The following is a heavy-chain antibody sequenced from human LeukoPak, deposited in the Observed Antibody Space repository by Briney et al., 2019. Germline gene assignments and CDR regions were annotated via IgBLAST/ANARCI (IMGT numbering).Heavy chain of an antibody. D-gene: IGHD3-22*01. V-gene: IGHV4-59*01. CDR1: GASISSYY. CDR3: ARVAYYYDSSGLGWFDP. Sequence: SQTLSLTCTVSGASISSYYWSWIRQPPGKGLEWIGYIYYSGSTNYNPSLKSRVTISVDTSKNQFSLKLSSVTAADTAVYYCARVAYYYDSSGLGWFDPWGQGTLVTVSS. CDR2: IYYSGST. J-gene: IGHJ5*02.